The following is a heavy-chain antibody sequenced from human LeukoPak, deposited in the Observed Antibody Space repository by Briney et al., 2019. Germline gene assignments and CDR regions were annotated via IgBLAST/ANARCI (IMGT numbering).Heavy chain of an antibody. CDR1: GFICSGSA. V-gene: IGHV3-73*01. J-gene: IGHJ6*03. CDR2: IRGKANNYAT. Sequence: PGGSLKLSCAASGFICSGSALHWVRQASGKGLEWVGRIRGKANNYATGYAESVKGRFTISRDYSKNMVHLEMNNLKTEDTGVYYCRGAGGYLAYYYLDVWGKGTTVTVSS. D-gene: IGHD5-12*01. CDR3: RGAGGYLAYYYLDV.